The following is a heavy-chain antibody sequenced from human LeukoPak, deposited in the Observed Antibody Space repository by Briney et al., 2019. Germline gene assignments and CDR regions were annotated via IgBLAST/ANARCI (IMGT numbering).Heavy chain of an antibody. Sequence: GGSLRLSCAASGFTFSSYAMHWVRQASGKGLEWVAVISYDGSNKYYADSVKGRFTISRDNSKNTLYLQMNSLRAEDTAVYYCARDMAPGGSYYYYGMDVWGQGTTVTVSS. J-gene: IGHJ6*02. CDR2: ISYDGSNK. D-gene: IGHD6-25*01. CDR3: ARDMAPGGSYYYYGMDV. CDR1: GFTFSSYA. V-gene: IGHV3-30*04.